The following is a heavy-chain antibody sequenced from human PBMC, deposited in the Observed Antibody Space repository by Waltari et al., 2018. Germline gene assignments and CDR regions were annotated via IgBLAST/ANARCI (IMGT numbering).Heavy chain of an antibody. CDR3: VREVWRLVVAATKRDSYGMDV. CDR1: GGTFSSYA. D-gene: IGHD2-15*01. J-gene: IGHJ6*02. Sequence: QVQLVQSGAEVKKPGSSVKVSCKASGGTFSSYAISWVRQAPGQGLAWMGGIIPIFGTANDEQKCQGRVTITADEATSTAYMELSSLRSEDTAVYYCVREVWRLVVAATKRDSYGMDVWGQGTTVTVSS. CDR2: IIPIFGTA. V-gene: IGHV1-69*01.